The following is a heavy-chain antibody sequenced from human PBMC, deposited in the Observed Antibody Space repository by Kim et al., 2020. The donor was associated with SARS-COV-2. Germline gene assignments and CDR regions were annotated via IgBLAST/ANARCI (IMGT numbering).Heavy chain of an antibody. Sequence: SETLSLTCSVSGDSVRSFYWSWIRQPPGKGLEWIGYIYYSGSTNFDPSLKSRASISLDTSKNQFSLNLTSVTAADTAVYYCARGDVSGYYSGYLHHGLDIWGQGTTVTVSS. CDR3: ARGDVSGYYSGYLHHGLDI. CDR2: IYYSGST. J-gene: IGHJ6*02. D-gene: IGHD5-12*01. V-gene: IGHV4-59*02. CDR1: GDSVRSFY.